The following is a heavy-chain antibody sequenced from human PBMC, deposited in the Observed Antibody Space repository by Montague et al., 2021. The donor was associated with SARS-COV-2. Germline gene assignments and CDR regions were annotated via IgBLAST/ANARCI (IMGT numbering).Heavy chain of an antibody. CDR1: GDSISIYY. Sequence: SETLSLTCTVSGDSISIYYWSWIRQPPGKGLEWIGYVYYSGSTNYNPSLKSRVTISVDTPKNQFSLKLMSVTAADTAVYYCARGERGAWYNHYFDYWGQGALVTGSS. CDR2: VYYSGST. D-gene: IGHD6-19*01. CDR3: ARGERGAWYNHYFDY. V-gene: IGHV4-59*13. J-gene: IGHJ4*02.